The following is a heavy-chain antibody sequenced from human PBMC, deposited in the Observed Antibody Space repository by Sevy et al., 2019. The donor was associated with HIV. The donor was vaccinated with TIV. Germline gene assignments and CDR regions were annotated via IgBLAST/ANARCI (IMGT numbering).Heavy chain of an antibody. CDR3: TRDLPPSATTVAHFDY. V-gene: IGHV3-48*03. Sequence: GGSLRLSCAASGFIFSSYEMNWVRQAPGKGLEWVSSISQSGSSVYYSDSVKGRFTISRDNAKNSLYLQMNSLRAEDTAVYYCTRDLPPSATTVAHFDYWGQGTLDTVSS. CDR1: GFIFSSYE. J-gene: IGHJ4*02. CDR2: ISQSGSSV. D-gene: IGHD4-17*01.